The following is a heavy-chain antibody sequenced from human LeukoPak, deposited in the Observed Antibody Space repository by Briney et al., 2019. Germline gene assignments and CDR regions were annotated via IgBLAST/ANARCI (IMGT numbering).Heavy chain of an antibody. Sequence: PSETLSLTCAVYGGSFSGYYWSWIRQPPGKGLEWIGEINHSGSTNYNPSLKSRVTISVDASKSQFSLKLSSVTAADTAVYYCARGPHDSSGFLCYWGQGTLVTVSS. V-gene: IGHV4-34*01. CDR2: INHSGST. D-gene: IGHD3-22*01. CDR3: ARGPHDSSGFLCY. J-gene: IGHJ4*02. CDR1: GGSFSGYY.